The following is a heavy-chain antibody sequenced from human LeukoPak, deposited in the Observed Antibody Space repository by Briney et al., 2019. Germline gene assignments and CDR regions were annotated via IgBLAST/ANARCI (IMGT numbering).Heavy chain of an antibody. V-gene: IGHV3-53*01. CDR1: GFTVNSNY. CDR2: IHSGGNT. D-gene: IGHD6-13*01. CDR3: AREVSYRSSWYLDY. Sequence: GGSLRLSCAATGFTVNSNYMSWVRQAPGKGLEWVSVIHSGGNTYYADSVKGRFTISRDNPKNTLYLLMNSLRAEDTAVYYCAREVSYRSSWYLDYWGQGTLVTVSS. J-gene: IGHJ4*02.